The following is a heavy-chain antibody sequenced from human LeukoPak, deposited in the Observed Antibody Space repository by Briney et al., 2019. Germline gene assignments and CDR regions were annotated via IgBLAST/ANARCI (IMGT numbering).Heavy chain of an antibody. J-gene: IGHJ6*03. CDR3: ARDKAGGTPNYYYSMDV. V-gene: IGHV3-21*01. CDR2: ITISSTYI. Sequence: GGSLRLSCAASGFTFSSYSLNWVRQAPGKGLEWVSSITISSTYIYYADSVKGRFTVSRDNAKNSLCLQMNSLRAEDTAVYYCARDKAGGTPNYYYSMDVWGKGTTVTVSS. CDR1: GFTFSSYS. D-gene: IGHD6-19*01.